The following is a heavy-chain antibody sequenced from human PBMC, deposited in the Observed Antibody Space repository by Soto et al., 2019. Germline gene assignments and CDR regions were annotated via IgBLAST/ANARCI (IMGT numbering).Heavy chain of an antibody. CDR2: ISYHGTNK. CDR1: GFTFSSYG. Sequence: PGGSLRLSCAASGFTFSSYGMHWVRQAPGKGLEWVAVISYHGTNKYYADSVKGRFTISRDNSKNTLYLQMNSLRAEDTAIYYSAKYANYGEHGDWFDPWGQGTLVTVSS. J-gene: IGHJ5*02. CDR3: AKYANYGEHGDWFDP. V-gene: IGHV3-30*18. D-gene: IGHD4-17*01.